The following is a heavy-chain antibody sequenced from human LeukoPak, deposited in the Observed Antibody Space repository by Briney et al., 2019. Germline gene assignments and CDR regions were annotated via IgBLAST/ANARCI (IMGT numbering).Heavy chain of an antibody. V-gene: IGHV1-24*01. Sequence: KFQGRVTMTEDTSTDTAYMELSSLRSEDTAVYYCATIGGAGRGPFDYWGQGTLVTVSS. CDR3: ATIGGAGRGPFDY. J-gene: IGHJ4*02. D-gene: IGHD2-15*01.